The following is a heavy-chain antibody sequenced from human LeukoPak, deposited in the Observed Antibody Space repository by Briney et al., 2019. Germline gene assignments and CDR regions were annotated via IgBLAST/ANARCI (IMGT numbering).Heavy chain of an antibody. J-gene: IGHJ4*02. CDR3: ATEGSGYSSSWYPTFDY. CDR1: GYTLTELS. CDR2: FDPEDGET. D-gene: IGHD6-13*01. V-gene: IGHV1-24*01. Sequence: GASVKVSCKASGYTLTELSMHWVRQAPGKGLEWMGGFDPEDGETIYAQKFQGRVTMTEDTSTDTAYMELSSLRSEDTAVYYCATEGSGYSSSWYPTFDYWGQGTLVTVSS.